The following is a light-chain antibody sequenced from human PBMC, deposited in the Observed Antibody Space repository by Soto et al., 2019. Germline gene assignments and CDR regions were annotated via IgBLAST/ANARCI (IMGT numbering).Light chain of an antibody. CDR2: GNT. V-gene: IGLV1-40*01. Sequence: QSVLTQPPSVSGAPGQRVTISCTGSSSNIGAGYDVHWYQQLPGRAPKPLIYGNTNRPSGVPDRFSGSKSGTSASLAITGLQAEDEADYYCLSFDSSLSVVFGGGTKLTV. CDR1: SSNIGAGYD. J-gene: IGLJ2*01. CDR3: LSFDSSLSVV.